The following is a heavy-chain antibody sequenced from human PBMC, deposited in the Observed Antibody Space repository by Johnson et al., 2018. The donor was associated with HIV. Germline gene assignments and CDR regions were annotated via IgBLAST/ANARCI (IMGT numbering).Heavy chain of an antibody. J-gene: IGHJ3*02. CDR3: AKPLEMATISDAFDI. D-gene: IGHD5-24*01. Sequence: QVQLVESGGGVVQPGGSLRLSCAASGFTFSSYGMHWVRQAPGKGLEWVAFIRYDGSNKYYADSVKGRFSISRDNSKNTLYLQMNSLRAEDTAVYYCAKPLEMATISDAFDIWGQGTMVTVSS. V-gene: IGHV3-30*02. CDR2: IRYDGSNK. CDR1: GFTFSSYG.